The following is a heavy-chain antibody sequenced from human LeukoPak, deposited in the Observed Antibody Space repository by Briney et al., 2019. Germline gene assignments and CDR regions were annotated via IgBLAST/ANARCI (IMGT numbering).Heavy chain of an antibody. V-gene: IGHV3-11*04. Sequence: PGGSLRLSCAASGFTFSDYYMSWVRQAPGKGPQWVSYISKEDNTIYYADSVKGRFTVSRDNDKNSMYLQINRLKDEDTAMYYCARVVAVVVTGIFDVWGQGTMVAVSS. CDR2: ISKEDNTI. D-gene: IGHD2-15*01. CDR3: ARVVAVVVTGIFDV. J-gene: IGHJ3*01. CDR1: GFTFSDYY.